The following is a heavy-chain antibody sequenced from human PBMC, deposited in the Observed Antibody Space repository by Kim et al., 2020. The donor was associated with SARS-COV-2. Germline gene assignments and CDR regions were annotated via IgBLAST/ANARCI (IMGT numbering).Heavy chain of an antibody. CDR1: GGSISSYY. CDR3: ARAGVVELLWIGELPPLSHYGMDV. CDR2: IYTSGST. D-gene: IGHD3-10*01. Sequence: SETLSLTCTVSGGSISSYYWSWIRQPAGKGLEWIGRIYTSGSTNYNPSLKSRVTMSVNTSKNQFSLKLSSVTAADTAVDYCARAGVVELLWIGELPPLSHYGMDVWGQGTTVTVSS. J-gene: IGHJ6*02. V-gene: IGHV4-4*07.